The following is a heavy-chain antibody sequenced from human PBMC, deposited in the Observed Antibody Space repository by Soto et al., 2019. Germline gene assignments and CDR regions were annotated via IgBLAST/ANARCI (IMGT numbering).Heavy chain of an antibody. CDR2: IWYDGSNK. CDR1: GFTFSSYG. J-gene: IGHJ5*02. CDR3: ARALNGNSFGWFDP. V-gene: IGHV3-33*01. D-gene: IGHD1-20*01. Sequence: QVQLVESGGGVVQPGRSLRLSCAASGFTFSSYGMHWVRQAPGKGLEWVAVIWYDGSNKYYADSVKGRFTISRDNSKTTLYLEMNSLRAEDTAVYYRARALNGNSFGWFDPWGRGTLVAVSS.